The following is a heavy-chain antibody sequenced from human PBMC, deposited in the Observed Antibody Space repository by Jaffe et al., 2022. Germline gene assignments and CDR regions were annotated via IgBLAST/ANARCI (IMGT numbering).Heavy chain of an antibody. Sequence: QVQLVESGGGVVQPGGSLRLSCAASGFTFSSYGMHWVRQAPGKGLEWVAFIRYDGSNKYYADSVKGRFTISRDNSKNTLYLQMNSLRAEDTAVYYCAKGTYYYDSSGYPNHYYFDYWGQGTLVTVSS. CDR2: IRYDGSNK. D-gene: IGHD3-22*01. CDR3: AKGTYYYDSSGYPNHYYFDY. V-gene: IGHV3-30*02. J-gene: IGHJ4*02. CDR1: GFTFSSYG.